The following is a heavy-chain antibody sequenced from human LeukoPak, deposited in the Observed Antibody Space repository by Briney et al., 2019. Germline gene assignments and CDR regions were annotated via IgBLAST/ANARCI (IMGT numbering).Heavy chain of an antibody. CDR1: GFDFHNYV. Sequence: GGSLRLSCAASGFDFHNYVIHWVRQAPGKGLEWVAVISYDVGVKYHADSVKGRFTISRDSSSKTVYLQMNSLRTEDTAVYYCVREGYYHSGSLPTFYFDYWGQGTLVTVSP. V-gene: IGHV3-30-3*01. CDR2: ISYDVGVK. CDR3: VREGYYHSGSLPTFYFDY. J-gene: IGHJ4*02. D-gene: IGHD3-10*01.